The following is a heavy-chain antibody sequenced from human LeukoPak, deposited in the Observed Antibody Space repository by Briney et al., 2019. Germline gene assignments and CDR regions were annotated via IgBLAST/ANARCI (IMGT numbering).Heavy chain of an antibody. CDR2: ISWNSGSI. J-gene: IGHJ4*02. Sequence: GGSLRLSCAASGFTFDDYAMHWVRQAPGKGLEWVSGISWNSGSIGYADSVKGRFTISRDNAKNSLYLQMNSLRAEGTALYYCAKDAGSSGYTPLDYWGQGTLVTVSS. CDR3: AKDAGSSGYTPLDY. D-gene: IGHD3-22*01. V-gene: IGHV3-9*01. CDR1: GFTFDDYA.